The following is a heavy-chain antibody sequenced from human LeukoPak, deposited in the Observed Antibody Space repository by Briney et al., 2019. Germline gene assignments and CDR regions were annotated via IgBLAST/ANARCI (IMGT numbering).Heavy chain of an antibody. CDR2: ISGSGGST. CDR1: GFTVSSYA. D-gene: IGHD4-17*01. V-gene: IGHV3-23*01. Sequence: GSLRLSCAASGFTVSSYAMSWVRQAPGKGLEWVSAISGSGGSTYYADSVKGRFTISRDNSKNTLYLQMNSLRAEDTAVYYCAKEVAVTTYFDYWGQGTLVTVSS. CDR3: AKEVAVTTYFDY. J-gene: IGHJ4*02.